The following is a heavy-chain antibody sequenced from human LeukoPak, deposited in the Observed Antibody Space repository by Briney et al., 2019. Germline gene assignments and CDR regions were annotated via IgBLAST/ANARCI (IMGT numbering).Heavy chain of an antibody. Sequence: SETLSLTCTVSGGSISSYYWSWIRQPPGKGLEWIGYIYYSGSTNYNPSLKSRVTISADTSKNQFSLKLSSVTAADTAVYYCARIEDYGGNSVNYWGQGTLVTVSS. CDR1: GGSISSYY. J-gene: IGHJ4*02. CDR2: IYYSGST. V-gene: IGHV4-59*01. D-gene: IGHD4-23*01. CDR3: ARIEDYGGNSVNY.